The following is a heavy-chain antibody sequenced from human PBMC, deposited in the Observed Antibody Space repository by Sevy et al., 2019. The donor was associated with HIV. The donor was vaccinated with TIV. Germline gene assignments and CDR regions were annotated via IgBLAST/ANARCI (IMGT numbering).Heavy chain of an antibody. D-gene: IGHD6-19*01. CDR3: ARVKSGSGWYYALSYFDY. CDR2: IKQDGSEK. CDR1: GFTFSSYV. V-gene: IGHV3-7*01. Sequence: GGSLRLSCAASGFTFSSYVMSWVRQAPGKGLEWVANIKQDGSEKYYVDSVKGRFTISRDNAKNSLYLQMNSLRAEDTAVYYCARVKSGSGWYYALSYFDYWGQGTLVTVSS. J-gene: IGHJ4*02.